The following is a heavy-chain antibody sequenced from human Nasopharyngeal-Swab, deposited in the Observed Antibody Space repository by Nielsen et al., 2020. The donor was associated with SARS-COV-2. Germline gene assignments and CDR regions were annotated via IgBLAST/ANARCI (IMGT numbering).Heavy chain of an antibody. J-gene: IGHJ6*02. D-gene: IGHD6-13*01. Sequence: WVGQAPGQGLEWMGWINTSTGHPTYAQGFTGRFVFSLDTSVSTAYLQISSLKAEDTAVYNCARAGRGSSSWYVMDYYYGMDVWGQGTTVTVSS. CDR3: ARAGRGSSSWYVMDYYYGMDV. V-gene: IGHV7-4-1*02. CDR2: INTSTGHP.